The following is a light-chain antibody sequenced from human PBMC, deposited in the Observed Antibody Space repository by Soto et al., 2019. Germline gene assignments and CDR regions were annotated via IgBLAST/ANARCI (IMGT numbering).Light chain of an antibody. CDR1: QSISSK. V-gene: IGKV3-15*01. CDR3: QQYNSWTTIT. CDR2: GAS. Sequence: EIVMTQSPATLSVSPGERATLSCRASQSISSKLGWYQQRPGQAPRLLIYGASTRATGIPARFSGSGSGTEFPLNISSLQSEDSAVYYCQQYNSWTTITFGQGTRLEIK. J-gene: IGKJ5*01.